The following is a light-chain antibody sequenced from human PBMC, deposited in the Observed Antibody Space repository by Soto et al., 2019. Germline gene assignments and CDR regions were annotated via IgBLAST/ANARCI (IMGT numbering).Light chain of an antibody. CDR1: SSDVGGYNY. V-gene: IGLV2-14*01. CDR3: SSYTSSSTLDV. Sequence: QSVLTQPASGSGSPGQAITISCTGTSSDVGGYNYVSWYQQHPGKAPKLMIYDVSIRPSGVSNRFSGSKSGNTASLTISGLQAEDEADYYCSSYTSSSTLDVSGTGTKVTVL. J-gene: IGLJ1*01. CDR2: DVS.